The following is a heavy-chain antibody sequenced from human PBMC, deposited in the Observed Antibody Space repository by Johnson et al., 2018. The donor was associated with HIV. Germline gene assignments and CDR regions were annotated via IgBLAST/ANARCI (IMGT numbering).Heavy chain of an antibody. Sequence: VQLVESGGGLIQPGGSLRLSCAASGFTVSSNYMSWVRQAPGKGLEWVSVIYSGGSTYYADSVTGRFTIYRDNSKNTLYLQMNSLRAEDTAVYYCARARARVTFDIWGQGTMVTVSS. D-gene: IGHD2-21*01. CDR1: GFTVSSNY. V-gene: IGHV3-53*01. CDR3: ARARARVTFDI. J-gene: IGHJ3*02. CDR2: IYSGGST.